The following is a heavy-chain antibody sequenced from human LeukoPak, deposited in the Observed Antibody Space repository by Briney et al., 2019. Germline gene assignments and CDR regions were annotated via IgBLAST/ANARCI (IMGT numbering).Heavy chain of an antibody. CDR2: IYYSGST. CDR3: ARVSMYYDILTGYHNWFDP. Sequence: SETLSLTCTVSGGSISSYYWSWIRQPPGKGLERIGYIYYSGSTNYNPSLTSRVTISVDTSKNQFSLKLSSVTAADTAVYYCARVSMYYDILTGYHNWFDPWGQGTLVTVSS. V-gene: IGHV4-59*01. CDR1: GGSISSYY. D-gene: IGHD3-9*01. J-gene: IGHJ5*02.